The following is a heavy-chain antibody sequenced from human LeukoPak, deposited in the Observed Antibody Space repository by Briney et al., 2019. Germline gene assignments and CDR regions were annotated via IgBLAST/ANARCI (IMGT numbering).Heavy chain of an antibody. CDR3: AREDLSGYPYYYGMDF. J-gene: IGHJ6*02. Sequence: GGSLRLSCPATGFTHISYEMNWIRQAPGKGLEWVSYISSSGRTIYYADSVKGRFTISRDNAKKSLYLQMNSLRDEDTAVYYCAREDLSGYPYYYGMDFWGQGTTVTVSS. CDR1: GFTHISYE. D-gene: IGHD2-2*01. V-gene: IGHV3-48*03. CDR2: ISSSGRTI.